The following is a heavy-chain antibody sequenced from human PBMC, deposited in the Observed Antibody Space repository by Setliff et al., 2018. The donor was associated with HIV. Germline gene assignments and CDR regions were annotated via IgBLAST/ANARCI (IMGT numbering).Heavy chain of an antibody. J-gene: IGHJ6*03. CDR3: ARGEKKNVDIVATRDFYSSSMDV. D-gene: IGHD5-12*01. Sequence: SVKVSCKASGGTFSSYAISWVRQAPGQGLEWMGGIIPIFGTANYARKFQGRVTITTDESTSTAYMELSSLRAEDTAVYYCARGEKKNVDIVATRDFYSSSMDVWGKGTTVTVSS. CDR2: IIPIFGTA. V-gene: IGHV1-69*05. CDR1: GGTFSSYA.